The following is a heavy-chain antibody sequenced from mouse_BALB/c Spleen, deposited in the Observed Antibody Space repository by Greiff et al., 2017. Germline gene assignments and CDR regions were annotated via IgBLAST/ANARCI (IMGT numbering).Heavy chain of an antibody. J-gene: IGHJ4*01. D-gene: IGHD1-1*01. CDR1: GYTFTSYY. CDR3: TRRGYGSSYCYAMDY. V-gene: IGHV1S81*02. CDR2: INPSNGGT. Sequence: QVQLQQSGADLVKPGASVKLSCKASGYTFTSYYMYWVKQRPGQGLEWIGEINPSNGGTNFNEKFKSKATLTVDKSSSTAYMQLSSLTSEDSAVYYCTRRGYGSSYCYAMDYWGQGTSVTVSS.